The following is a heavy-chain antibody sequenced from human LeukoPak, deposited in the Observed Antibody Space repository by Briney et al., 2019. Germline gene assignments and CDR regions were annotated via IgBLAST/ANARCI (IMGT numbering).Heavy chain of an antibody. V-gene: IGHV3-30*18. D-gene: IGHD3-22*01. CDR2: ISYDGSNK. Sequence: GGTLRLSCAASGFTFSSYGMHWVRQAPAKGLEWVAVISYDGSNKYYADSVKGRFTISRDNSKNTLYLQMNSLRAEDTAVYYCAKDLGVVVTTFDYWGQGTLVTVSS. CDR1: GFTFSSYG. CDR3: AKDLGVVVTTFDY. J-gene: IGHJ4*02.